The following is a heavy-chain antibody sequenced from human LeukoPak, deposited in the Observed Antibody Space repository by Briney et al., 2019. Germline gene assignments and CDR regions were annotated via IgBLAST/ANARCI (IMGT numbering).Heavy chain of an antibody. V-gene: IGHV3-7*01. Sequence: PGGSLRLSCAASGFTFSNYWMSWVRQAPGRGLEWMANIKPDGSEKNYMDSVKGRFIISRDNAKNSLYLQTDSLRVEDTAVYYCASQDRGFNWALHIWGQGTMVIVSS. J-gene: IGHJ3*02. D-gene: IGHD5-24*01. CDR1: GFTFSNYW. CDR3: ASQDRGFNWALHI. CDR2: IKPDGSEK.